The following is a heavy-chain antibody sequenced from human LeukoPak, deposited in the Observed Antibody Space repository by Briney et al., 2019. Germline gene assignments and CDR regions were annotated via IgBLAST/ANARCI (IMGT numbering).Heavy chain of an antibody. V-gene: IGHV6-1*01. CDR2: TYYRSKWYN. J-gene: IGHJ4*02. Sequence: SQTLSLTCAISGDSVSSNSAAWNWIRQSPSRGLEWLGRTYYRSKWYNDYAVSVKSRITINLDTSKNQFSLQLNSVTPEDTAVYYCARVYYDSSGQTTSFDYWGQGTLVTVSS. CDR3: ARVYYDSSGQTTSFDY. CDR1: GDSVSSNSAA. D-gene: IGHD3-22*01.